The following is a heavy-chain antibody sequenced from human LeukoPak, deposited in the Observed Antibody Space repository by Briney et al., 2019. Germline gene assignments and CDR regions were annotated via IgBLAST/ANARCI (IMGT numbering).Heavy chain of an antibody. V-gene: IGHV4-38-2*02. Sequence: SETLSLTCTVSGYSISSGYYWGWIRQPPGKGLEWIGSIYHSGSTYYNPSLKSRVTISVDTSKNQFSLKLSSVTAADTAVYYCARSYYDSSGYFAYWGQGTLVIVSS. CDR3: ARSYYDSSGYFAY. CDR2: IYHSGST. CDR1: GYSISSGYY. J-gene: IGHJ4*02. D-gene: IGHD3-22*01.